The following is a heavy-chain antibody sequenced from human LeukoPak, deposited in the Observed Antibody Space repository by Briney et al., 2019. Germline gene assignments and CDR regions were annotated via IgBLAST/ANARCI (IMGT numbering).Heavy chain of an antibody. Sequence: PGGSLRLSCAASGFTFSSYWMHWVRQAPGKGLVWVSRINSDGSSTSYADPVKGRFTISRDNAKNTLYLQMNSLRAEDTAVYYCARDSRRELRAFDYWGQGTLVTVSS. J-gene: IGHJ4*02. V-gene: IGHV3-74*01. D-gene: IGHD1-7*01. CDR1: GFTFSSYW. CDR3: ARDSRRELRAFDY. CDR2: INSDGSST.